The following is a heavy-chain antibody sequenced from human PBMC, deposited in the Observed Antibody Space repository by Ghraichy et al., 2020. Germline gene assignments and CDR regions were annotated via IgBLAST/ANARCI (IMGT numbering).Heavy chain of an antibody. CDR2: ISGSGGST. V-gene: IGHV3-23*01. CDR3: AKDPTYYDKYWFDP. J-gene: IGHJ5*02. CDR1: GFTFSSYA. D-gene: IGHD3-22*01. Sequence: LTCAASGFTFSSYAMSWVRQAPGKGLEWVSAISGSGGSTYYTDSVKGRFTISRDNSKNTLYLQMNSLTAEDTAVYYCAKDPTYYDKYWFDPWGQGTLVTVSS.